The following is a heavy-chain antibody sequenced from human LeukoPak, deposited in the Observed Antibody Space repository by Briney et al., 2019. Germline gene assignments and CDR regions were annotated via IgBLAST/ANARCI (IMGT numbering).Heavy chain of an antibody. J-gene: IGHJ3*02. V-gene: IGHV3-11*03. D-gene: IGHD6-19*01. CDR1: GFTFSDYY. Sequence: KTGGSLRLSCAASGFTFSDYYMSWIRQAPGKGLEWVSNISSSSSYTNYADSVKGRFTISRDNAKNSLYLQMNSLRAEDTAVYYCARHRIAVAADAFDIWGQGTMVTVSS. CDR2: ISSSSSYT. CDR3: ARHRIAVAADAFDI.